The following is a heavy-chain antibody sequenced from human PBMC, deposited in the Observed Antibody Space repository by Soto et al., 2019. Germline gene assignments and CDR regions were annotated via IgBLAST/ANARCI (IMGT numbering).Heavy chain of an antibody. CDR1: GGSISSGGYY. V-gene: IGHV4-31*03. D-gene: IGHD2-2*02. Sequence: SETLSLTCTVSGGSISSGGYYWSWIRQHPGKGLEWIGYIYYSGSTYYNPSLKSRVTISVDTSKNQFSLKLSSVTAADTAVYYCARAWIVVVPAAINWFDPWGQGTLVTVSS. CDR3: ARAWIVVVPAAINWFDP. J-gene: IGHJ5*02. CDR2: IYYSGST.